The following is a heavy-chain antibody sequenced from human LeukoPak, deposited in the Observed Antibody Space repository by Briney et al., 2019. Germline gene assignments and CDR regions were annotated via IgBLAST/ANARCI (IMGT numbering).Heavy chain of an antibody. D-gene: IGHD6-13*01. V-gene: IGHV3-7*01. CDR3: ARDDTYSSSCCSAFDI. CDR1: GFTFSSYW. J-gene: IGHJ3*02. Sequence: GGSLRLSCAASGFTFSSYWVSWVRQAPGKGLEWVANIKQDGSEKYYVDSVKGRFTISRDNAKNSLYLQMNSLRAEDTAVYYCARDDTYSSSCCSAFDIWGQGTMVTVSS. CDR2: IKQDGSEK.